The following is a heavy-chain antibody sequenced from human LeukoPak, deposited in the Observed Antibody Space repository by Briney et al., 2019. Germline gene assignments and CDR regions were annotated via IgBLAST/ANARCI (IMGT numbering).Heavy chain of an antibody. CDR2: IIPIFGTA. CDR1: GGTFSSYA. J-gene: IGHJ4*02. V-gene: IGHV1-69*13. CDR3: ARTSSSTPYFDY. Sequence: ASVKVSCKASGGTFSSYAISWVRQAPGQGLEWMGGIIPIFGTANYAQKFQGRVTITADESTSTAYMELSSLRSEDTAVYYCARTSSSTPYFDYWGQGTLVTVSS. D-gene: IGHD6-6*01.